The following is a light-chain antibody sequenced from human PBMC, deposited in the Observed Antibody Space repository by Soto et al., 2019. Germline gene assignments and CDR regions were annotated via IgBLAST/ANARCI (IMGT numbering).Light chain of an antibody. CDR1: SSDVGGYKY. J-gene: IGLJ3*02. CDR2: DVN. CDR3: TLLSSSRPLV. Sequence: QSALTQPASVSGSPGQSITISCTGTSSDVGGYKYVSWYQQHPGKAPKLIIYDVNNRPSGVSNRFSGSKSGNTASLTIVGLQGGGGGYYYRTLLSSSRPLVVGGGTKLTVL. V-gene: IGLV2-14*03.